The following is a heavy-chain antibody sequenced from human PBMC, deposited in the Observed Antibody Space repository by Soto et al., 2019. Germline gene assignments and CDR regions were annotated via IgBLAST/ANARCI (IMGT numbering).Heavy chain of an antibody. V-gene: IGHV4-59*01. D-gene: IGHD3-16*01. Sequence: SETLSLTCTVSGGSISSYYWSWIRQPPGKGLEWIGYIYYSGSTNYNPSLKSRVTISVDTSKNQFSLKLSSVTAADTAVYYCARVLPSVVHLGEFSPDYWGQGTLVTVSS. CDR3: ARVLPSVVHLGEFSPDY. CDR2: IYYSGST. J-gene: IGHJ4*02. CDR1: GGSISSYY.